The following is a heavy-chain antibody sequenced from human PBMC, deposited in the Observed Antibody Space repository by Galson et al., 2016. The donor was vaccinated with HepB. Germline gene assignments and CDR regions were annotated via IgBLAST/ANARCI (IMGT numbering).Heavy chain of an antibody. CDR3: ARDRGFYSSTWD. V-gene: IGHV3-30-3*01. J-gene: IGHJ4*02. CDR2: ISHDGGNH. CDR1: GFTFSSHS. Sequence: SLRLSCAASGFTFSSHSMHWARQAPGKGLEWVAVISHDGGNHFYADSVKGRFTISRDNSKDTLYLQMISLRAENTAVYYCARDRGFYSSTWDWGQGTLVTVSS. D-gene: IGHD2-2*01.